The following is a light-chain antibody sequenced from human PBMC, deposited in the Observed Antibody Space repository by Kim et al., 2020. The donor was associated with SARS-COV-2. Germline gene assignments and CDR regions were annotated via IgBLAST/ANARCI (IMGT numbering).Light chain of an antibody. Sequence: SVSPGQTVSISCSGERLGDKYAFWYQQRSGRSPVLVIYQGDKRPSGIPARFSGFLSGNTATLTISGTQPMDEADYYCQAWDSSTAIFGGGTKLTVL. CDR3: QAWDSSTAI. CDR2: QGD. J-gene: IGLJ2*01. CDR1: RLGDKY. V-gene: IGLV3-1*01.